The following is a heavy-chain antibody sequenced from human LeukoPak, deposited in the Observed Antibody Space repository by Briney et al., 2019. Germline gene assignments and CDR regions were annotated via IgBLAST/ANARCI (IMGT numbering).Heavy chain of an antibody. J-gene: IGHJ3*02. CDR2: IYTSGST. CDR1: GGSISSGSYY. Sequence: SETLSLTCTVSGGSISSGSYYWSWIRQPAGKGLEWIGRIYTSGSTNYNPSLKSRVTISVDTSKNQFSLKLSSVTAADTAVYYCARGQGVWSGYYLSDAFDIWGQGTMVTVSS. CDR3: ARGQGVWSGYYLSDAFDI. D-gene: IGHD3-3*01. V-gene: IGHV4-61*02.